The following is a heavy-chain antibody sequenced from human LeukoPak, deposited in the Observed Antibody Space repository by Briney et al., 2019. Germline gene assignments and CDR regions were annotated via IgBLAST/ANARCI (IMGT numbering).Heavy chain of an antibody. J-gene: IGHJ6*02. CDR2: IMSSGSTI. D-gene: IGHD1-26*01. CDR3: ARMEVGSYSYYYYGMDV. CDR1: GFTFSSYE. V-gene: IGHV3-48*03. Sequence: GGSLRLSCAASGFTFSSYEMNGVRQAPGKGLEWVSYIMSSGSTIYYADSVKGRFTISRDNAKNSLYLQMNSMRAEETAVYYCARMEVGSYSYYYYGMDVWGQGTTVTVSS.